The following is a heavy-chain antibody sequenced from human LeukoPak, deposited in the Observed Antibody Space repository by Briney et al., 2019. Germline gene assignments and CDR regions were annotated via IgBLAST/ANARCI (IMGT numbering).Heavy chain of an antibody. Sequence: SETLSLTCTVSNYSINDGYYWGWIRQPPGKGLQWIGGVYHSGATYQNPSLKSRVTISVDTSKNQFSLNLTSVTAADTAVYYCARQGARYDFWSGYSASMLDYWGQGTLVTVSS. CDR1: NYSINDGYY. J-gene: IGHJ4*02. V-gene: IGHV4-38-2*02. D-gene: IGHD3-3*01. CDR2: VYHSGAT. CDR3: ARQGARYDFWSGYSASMLDY.